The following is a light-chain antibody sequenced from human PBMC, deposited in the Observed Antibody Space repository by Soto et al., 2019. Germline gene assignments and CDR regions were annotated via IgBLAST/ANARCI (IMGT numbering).Light chain of an antibody. Sequence: QSALTQPASVSGSPGQSITISCTGTSSGVGGYNYVSWYQHHPGKAPKLMIFDVSKRPSGVSNRFSGSKSGNTASLTISGLQPEDEADYYCSSYTTSNTRQIVFGTGTKVTVL. CDR2: DVS. J-gene: IGLJ1*01. CDR3: SSYTTSNTRQIV. CDR1: SSGVGGYNY. V-gene: IGLV2-14*03.